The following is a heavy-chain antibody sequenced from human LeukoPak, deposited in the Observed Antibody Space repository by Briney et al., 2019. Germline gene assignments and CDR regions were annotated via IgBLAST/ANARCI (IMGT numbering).Heavy chain of an antibody. CDR1: GFIFSSYW. CDR2: INTDGSTT. Sequence: GGSLRLSCAASGFIFSSYWMHWVRQVPGKGPVWVSRINTDGSTTTYADSVKGRFTISRDNAKNTLYLQMNSLRAEDTAVYYCAKAHRITIFGVVRSGHYYYYMDVWGKGTTVTVSS. CDR3: AKAHRITIFGVVRSGHYYYYMDV. V-gene: IGHV3-74*03. J-gene: IGHJ6*03. D-gene: IGHD3-3*01.